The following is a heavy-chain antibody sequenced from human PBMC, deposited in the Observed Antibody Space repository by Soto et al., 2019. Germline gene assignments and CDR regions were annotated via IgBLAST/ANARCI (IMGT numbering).Heavy chain of an antibody. CDR1: GDSVSSNSAA. CDR2: TYYRSKWYN. Sequence: SQTLSLTCAISGDSVSSNSAAWNWIRQSPSRGLEWLGRTYYRSKWYNDYAVSVKSRITINPDTSKNQFSLQLNSVTPEDTAVYYCARMLAVAGTVYDAFDIWGQGTLVTVSS. D-gene: IGHD6-19*01. CDR3: ARMLAVAGTVYDAFDI. J-gene: IGHJ3*02. V-gene: IGHV6-1*01.